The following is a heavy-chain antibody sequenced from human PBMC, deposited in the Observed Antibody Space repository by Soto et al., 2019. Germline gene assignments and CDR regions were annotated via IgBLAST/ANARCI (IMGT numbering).Heavy chain of an antibody. V-gene: IGHV4-31*03. CDR3: ARDGDSSSRGGDAFDI. Sequence: TLSLTCTVSGGSISSGGYYWSWIRQHPGKGLEWIGYIYYSGSTYYNPSLKSRVTISVDTSKNQFSLKLSSVTAADTAVYYCARDGDSSSRGGDAFDIWGQGTMVTVSS. D-gene: IGHD2-2*01. CDR2: IYYSGST. CDR1: GGSISSGGYY. J-gene: IGHJ3*02.